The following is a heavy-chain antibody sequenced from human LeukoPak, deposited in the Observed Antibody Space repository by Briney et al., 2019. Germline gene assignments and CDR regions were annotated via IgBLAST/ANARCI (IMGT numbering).Heavy chain of an antibody. CDR3: AKDKNGMDV. CDR2: ISWNSGSI. CDR1: GFIFDDYA. Sequence: PGRSLRLSCAASGFIFDDYAMHWVRQAPGKGLEWVSGISWNSGSIGYADSVKGRFTISRDNAKNSLYLQMNSLRAEDTALYYCAKDKNGMDVWGQGTTVTVSS. J-gene: IGHJ6*02. V-gene: IGHV3-9*01.